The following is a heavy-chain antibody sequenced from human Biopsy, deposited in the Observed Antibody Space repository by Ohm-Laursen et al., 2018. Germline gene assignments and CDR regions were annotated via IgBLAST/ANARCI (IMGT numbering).Heavy chain of an antibody. CDR2: IYYSGST. V-gene: IGHV4-59*01. Sequence: SQTLSLACTVSGCSISSDNWSRIAQTPGQGLEWIGNIYYSGSTNYNPSLKIRVTISVDTSKNQFSLRLNSVTAADTDVYYCARATNSTGWPYYYFYGMDVWGQGTTVTVSS. CDR1: GCSISSDN. J-gene: IGHJ6*02. CDR3: ARATNSTGWPYYYFYGMDV. D-gene: IGHD2/OR15-2a*01.